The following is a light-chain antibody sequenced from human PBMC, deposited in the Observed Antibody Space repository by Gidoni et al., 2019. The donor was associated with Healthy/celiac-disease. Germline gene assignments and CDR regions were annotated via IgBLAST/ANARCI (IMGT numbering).Light chain of an antibody. CDR3: QSADSSGTYYV. Sequence: SYELTQPPSVSVSPGQTARITCSGDALPKQYAYWYQQKPGQAPVLVIYKDSERPSGIPERFAGSSSGTTVTLTISGVQAGDDADYYCQSADSSGTYYVFGTGTKVTVL. J-gene: IGLJ1*01. CDR2: KDS. V-gene: IGLV3-25*02. CDR1: ALPKQY.